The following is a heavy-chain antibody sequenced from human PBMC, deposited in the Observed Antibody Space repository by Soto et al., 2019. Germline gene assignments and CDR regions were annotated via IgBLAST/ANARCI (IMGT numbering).Heavy chain of an antibody. CDR2: IFSSGTT. V-gene: IGHV4-30-4*01. CDR1: GDSISSGNKY. D-gene: IGHD3-16*01. J-gene: IGHJ6*02. Sequence: SETLSLTCTVSGDSISSGNKYWSWIRQPPGKGLEWIGYIFSSGTTYYNPSLKSRLTMSLDASQNQFSLKLNSLTDADTAVYFCARVPSPFDYYYAMDVWGQGTTVTVS. CDR3: ARVPSPFDYYYAMDV.